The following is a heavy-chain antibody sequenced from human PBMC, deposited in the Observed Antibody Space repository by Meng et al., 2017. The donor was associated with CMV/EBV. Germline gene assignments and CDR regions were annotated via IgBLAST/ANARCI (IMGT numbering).Heavy chain of an antibody. CDR2: ISYDGSNK. CDR3: ARDRNYDFWSGYSIFDY. D-gene: IGHD3-3*01. CDR1: GFTFSSYA. Sequence: GESLKISCAASGFTFSSYAMHWVRQAPGKGLEWVAVISYDGSNKYYADSVKGRFTISRDNSKNTLYLQMNSLRAEDTAVYYCARDRNYDFWSGYSIFDYWGQGTLVTVSS. J-gene: IGHJ4*02. V-gene: IGHV3-30*04.